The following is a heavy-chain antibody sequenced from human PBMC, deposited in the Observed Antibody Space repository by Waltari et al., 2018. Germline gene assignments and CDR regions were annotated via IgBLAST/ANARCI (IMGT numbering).Heavy chain of an antibody. V-gene: IGHV1-2*02. CDR3: ARAPSSGPLRVFDY. D-gene: IGHD6-19*01. CDR1: GYTFSGYY. CDR2: INPNSGGT. Sequence: QVQVVQSGAEVKKPGASVKVSCKASGYTFSGYYMRWVRQAPGQGLEWMGWINPNSGGTNYAQKFQGRVTMTRDTSISTAYMELSSLRSDDAAVYYCARAPSSGPLRVFDYWGQGTLVTVSS. J-gene: IGHJ4*02.